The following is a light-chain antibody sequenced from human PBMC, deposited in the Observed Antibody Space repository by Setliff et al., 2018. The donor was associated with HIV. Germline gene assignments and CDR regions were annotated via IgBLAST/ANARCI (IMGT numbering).Light chain of an antibody. J-gene: IGLJ2*01. Sequence: SALTQPDSVSGSPGQSITISCTGTSSDVGLYNYVSWYQQHPGKVPKVMIYDVTNRPSGVSNRFSGSKSGNTASLTISGLQAEDEADYYCTSYTTSRTVVFGGGTK. CDR2: DVT. CDR3: TSYTTSRTVV. V-gene: IGLV2-14*01. CDR1: SSDVGLYNY.